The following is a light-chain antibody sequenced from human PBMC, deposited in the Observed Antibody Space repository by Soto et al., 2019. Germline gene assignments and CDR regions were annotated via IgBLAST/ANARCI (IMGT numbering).Light chain of an antibody. V-gene: IGKV3-15*01. CDR2: GAS. CDR3: QHYDRGLT. J-gene: IGKJ4*01. Sequence: EIVMTQSPATLSVSPGERATLSCRASQSVSSNLAWYQQKPGQAPRLLIYGASTRATGIPARFSGSGSGTEFTLTISSLQSEDFALYYCQHYDRGLTFGGGTKVEIK. CDR1: QSVSSN.